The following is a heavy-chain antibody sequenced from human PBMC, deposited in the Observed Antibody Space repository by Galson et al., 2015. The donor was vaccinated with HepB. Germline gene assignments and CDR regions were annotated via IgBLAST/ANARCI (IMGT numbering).Heavy chain of an antibody. CDR3: ARDSRNYFNKPRLI. CDR1: GFTFSDYY. V-gene: IGHV3-11*01. J-gene: IGHJ4*02. D-gene: IGHD2/OR15-2a*01. CDR2: ISSSGDTI. Sequence: SLRLSCAASGFTFSDYYMSWIRQPPGKGLEWVSYISSSGDTIYYADSMKGRFTISRDNAKNSLYLQMNSLRAEDTAMYYCARDSRNYFNKPRLIWGQGALVTVSS.